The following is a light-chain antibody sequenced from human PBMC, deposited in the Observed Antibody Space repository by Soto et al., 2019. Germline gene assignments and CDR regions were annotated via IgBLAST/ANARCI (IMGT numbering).Light chain of an antibody. CDR1: QSVDSY. J-gene: IGKJ5*01. V-gene: IGKV3-11*01. Sequence: EIVLTQSASSLSLSPGERATLSWGASQSVDSYLVWYQQKTGQAPRLLIFGASNRATGIPARFSGSGYGTDFNLTINSLETDDFAVYYCQQRDSWPITFGQGTRLEIK. CDR2: GAS. CDR3: QQRDSWPIT.